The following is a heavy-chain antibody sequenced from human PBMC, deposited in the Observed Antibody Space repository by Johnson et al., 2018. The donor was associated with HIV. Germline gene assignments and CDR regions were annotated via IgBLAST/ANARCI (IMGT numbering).Heavy chain of an antibody. D-gene: IGHD2-8*01. CDR2: ISGSGGST. J-gene: IGHJ3*02. V-gene: IGHV3-23*01. CDR1: GFTFSSYA. Sequence: VQLLESGGGLIQPGGSLRLSCAASGFTFSSYAMSWVRQAPGKGLEWVSAISGSGGSTYYADSVKGRFTISRDNSKNTLYLQMNSLRAEDTAVYYCAKPVLNLKADPGAFDIWGQGTMVTVSS. CDR3: AKPVLNLKADPGAFDI.